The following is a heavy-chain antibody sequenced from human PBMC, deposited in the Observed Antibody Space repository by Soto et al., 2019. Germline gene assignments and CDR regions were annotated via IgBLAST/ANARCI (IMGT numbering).Heavy chain of an antibody. V-gene: IGHV3-9*01. CDR2: ISWNSGSI. D-gene: IGHD2-21*01. J-gene: IGHJ6*02. CDR1: GFTFDDYA. Sequence: GGSLRLSCAASGFTFDDYAMHWVRQAPGKGLEWVSGISWNSGSIGYADSVKGRFTISRDNAKNSLYLQMNSLRAEDTALYYCAKDMGFVVVNGGMDVWGQGTTVTVSS. CDR3: AKDMGFVVVNGGMDV.